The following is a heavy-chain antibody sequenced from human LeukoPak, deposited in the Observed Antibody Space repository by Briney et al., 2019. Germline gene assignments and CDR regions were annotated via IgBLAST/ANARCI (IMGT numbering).Heavy chain of an antibody. J-gene: IGHJ4*02. CDR2: ISYDGSNK. CDR1: GFTFSSYA. V-gene: IGHV3-30*04. CDR3: ARMNLGGAFCDY. Sequence: GGSLRLSCAASGFTFSSYAMHWVRQAPGKGLEWVAVISYDGSNKYYADSVKGRFTISRDNSKNTLYLQMNSLRAEDTAVYYCARMNLGGAFCDYWGQGTLVTVSS. D-gene: IGHD3-3*01.